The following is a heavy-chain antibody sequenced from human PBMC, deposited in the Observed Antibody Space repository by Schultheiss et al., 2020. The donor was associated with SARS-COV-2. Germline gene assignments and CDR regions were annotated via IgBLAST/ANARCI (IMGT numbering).Heavy chain of an antibody. V-gene: IGHV3-7*03. D-gene: IGHD6-13*01. CDR3: ARDHTAPGLILDS. CDR2: INQAGSEK. Sequence: GGSLRLSCASSGFTFSSHWMSWVRQAPGKGLEWVANINQAGSEKHYVDSVKGRFTISRDNVEDLLYLQMNSLRVEDTAVYFCARDHTAPGLILDSWGQGTLVTVSS. J-gene: IGHJ4*02. CDR1: GFTFSSHW.